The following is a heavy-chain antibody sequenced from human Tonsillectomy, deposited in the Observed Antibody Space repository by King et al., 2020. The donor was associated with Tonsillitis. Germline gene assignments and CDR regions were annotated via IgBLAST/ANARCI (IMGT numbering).Heavy chain of an antibody. CDR2: TYSGGRT. D-gene: IGHD3-22*01. V-gene: IGHV3-23*03. CDR3: AKTGSGYNNFDY. J-gene: IGHJ4*02. CDR1: GFTFSNYA. Sequence: VQLVESGGGLVQPGGSLRLSCAASGFTFSNYAMSWVRQAPGKGLERVSVTYSGGRTYFADSLKGRFTISRDNSKNTLYLQVNSLRREDTAVYYCAKTGSGYNNFDYWGQGTTVTVSS.